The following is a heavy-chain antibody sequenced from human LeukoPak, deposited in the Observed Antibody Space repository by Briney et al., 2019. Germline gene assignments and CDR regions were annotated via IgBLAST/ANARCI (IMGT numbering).Heavy chain of an antibody. Sequence: GGSLRLSCAASGFTFSDYYMSWIRQAPGKGLEWLSYISSSGSTIYYADSVKGRFTISRDNAKNSLYLQMNSLRAEDTAVYYCARRDEPAATGVHYWGQGTLVTVSS. D-gene: IGHD2-2*01. CDR3: ARRDEPAATGVHY. CDR1: GFTFSDYY. J-gene: IGHJ4*02. CDR2: ISSSGSTI. V-gene: IGHV3-11*04.